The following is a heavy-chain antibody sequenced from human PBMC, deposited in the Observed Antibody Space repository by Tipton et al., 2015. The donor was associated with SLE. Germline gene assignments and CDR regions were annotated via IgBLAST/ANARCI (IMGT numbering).Heavy chain of an antibody. J-gene: IGHJ6*02. CDR1: GFTLDDYA. V-gene: IGHV3-9*01. CDR2: ISWNSGSI. Sequence: SLRLSCAASGFTLDDYAMHWVRQAPGKGLEWVSGISWNSGSIGYADSVKGRFTISRDDAKNSLYLQMNSLRAEDTALYYCAKDMGANLYYYYYGMDVWGQGTTVTVSS. CDR3: AKDMGANLYYYYYGMDV. D-gene: IGHD3-16*01.